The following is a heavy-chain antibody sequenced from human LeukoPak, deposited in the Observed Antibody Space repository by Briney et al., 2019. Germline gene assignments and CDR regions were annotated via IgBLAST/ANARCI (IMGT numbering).Heavy chain of an antibody. CDR1: GDSISTYY. CDR2: VYYSGST. J-gene: IGHJ3*02. Sequence: SETLSLTCTVSGDSISTYYWNWIRQPPGKGLEWIGYVYYSGSTNYKASLKSRVTISVDTSKNQFSLKLSSVTAADTAMYYCARSRITFDSSGYGDAFGIWGQETMVTVSS. CDR3: ARSRITFDSSGYGDAFGI. V-gene: IGHV4-59*01. D-gene: IGHD3-22*01.